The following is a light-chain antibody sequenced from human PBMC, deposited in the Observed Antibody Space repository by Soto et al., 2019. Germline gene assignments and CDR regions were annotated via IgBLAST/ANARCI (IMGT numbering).Light chain of an antibody. J-gene: IGKJ2*01. Sequence: DIQMTQSPSSLSASVGDRVTITCRASRSITYWLAWYQQKPGRAPKLLIYDVFNLQSGVPSRFSGSGSGTEFTLTISSLPPDDSATYYCQQYHSFSFTFGQGTKLEIK. V-gene: IGKV1-5*01. CDR1: RSITYW. CDR2: DVF. CDR3: QQYHSFSFT.